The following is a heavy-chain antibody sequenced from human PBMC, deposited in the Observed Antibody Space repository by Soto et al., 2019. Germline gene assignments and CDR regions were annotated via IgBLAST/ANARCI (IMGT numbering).Heavy chain of an antibody. Sequence: QVQLQESGPGLVKPSQTLSLTCTVSGGSISSGGYYWSWIRQNPGKGLEWIGDIYYSGTTNYTPSLKSRLTISVDTSKNQFSVKLNSMTAADTAVYYWARDESATDAFDIWGQGTMVTVSS. D-gene: IGHD5-12*01. CDR1: GGSISSGGYY. CDR3: ARDESATDAFDI. V-gene: IGHV4-31*03. CDR2: IYYSGTT. J-gene: IGHJ3*02.